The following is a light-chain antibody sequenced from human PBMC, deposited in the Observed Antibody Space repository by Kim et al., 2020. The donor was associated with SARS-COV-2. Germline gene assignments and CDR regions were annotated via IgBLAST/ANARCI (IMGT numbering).Light chain of an antibody. V-gene: IGKV3-11*01. CDR1: HSIDIS. Sequence: FPGESATLSCRASHSIDISLDWYQQTPGQPPRLLIYDAAVRAAGIPARFSGSGSGTDVTLTIGSLAPEDFAIYYCQQRGSWPPALTFGGGTKLEI. CDR2: DAA. CDR3: QQRGSWPPALT. J-gene: IGKJ4*01.